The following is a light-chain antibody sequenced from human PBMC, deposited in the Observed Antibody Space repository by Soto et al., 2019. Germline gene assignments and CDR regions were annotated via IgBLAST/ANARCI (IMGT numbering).Light chain of an antibody. J-gene: IGLJ1*01. CDR1: SSDVGYYNY. V-gene: IGLV2-14*01. CDR2: QVT. Sequence: QSVLTQPASMSGSPGQSITISCTGTSSDVGYYNYVSWYQQHPGKAPQLIIFQVTNRASGISARFSGSKSGDTASLTISGLQAEDEADYYCSSYTTSSSLYVFGTGTKVTVL. CDR3: SSYTTSSSLYV.